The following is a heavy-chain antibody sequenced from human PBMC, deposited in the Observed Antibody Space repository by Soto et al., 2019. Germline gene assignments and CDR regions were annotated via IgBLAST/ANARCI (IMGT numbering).Heavy chain of an antibody. CDR2: ISGSGGST. J-gene: IGHJ4*02. V-gene: IGHV3-23*01. CDR1: GFTFSSYA. D-gene: IGHD4-17*01. Sequence: GGSLRLSCAASGFTFSSYAMSWVRQAPGKGLEWVSAISGSGGSTYYADSVKGRFTISRDNSKNTLYLQMNSLRAEDTAVYYCATHGDYRPDFAYWGQGTLVTVSS. CDR3: ATHGDYRPDFAY.